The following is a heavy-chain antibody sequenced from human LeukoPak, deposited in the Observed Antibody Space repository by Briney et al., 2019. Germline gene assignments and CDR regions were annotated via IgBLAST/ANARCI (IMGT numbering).Heavy chain of an antibody. V-gene: IGHV3-23*01. Sequence: GGSLRLSCAVSGITLSYYGMSWVRQAPGKGLEWVAGISGSGGGTNYADAVKGRFTISRDNRKNTLHLQMNSLRAEDTAVYFCAKRGVVIRVILVGFHKEAYYFDSWGQGALVIVSS. CDR3: AKRGVVIRVILVGFHKEAYYFDS. D-gene: IGHD3-22*01. CDR2: ISGSGGGT. J-gene: IGHJ4*02. CDR1: GITLSYYG.